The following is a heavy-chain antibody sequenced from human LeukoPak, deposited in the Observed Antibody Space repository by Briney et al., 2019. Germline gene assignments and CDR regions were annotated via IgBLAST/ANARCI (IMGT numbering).Heavy chain of an antibody. J-gene: IGHJ4*02. CDR3: ATDSQYSSSSFDY. D-gene: IGHD6-13*01. Sequence: ASVKVSCKVSGYTLTELSMHWVRQAPGKGLERMGGFDPEDGETIYAQKFQGRVTMTEDTSTDTAYMELSSLRSEDTAVYYCATDSQYSSSSFDYWGQGTLVTVSS. V-gene: IGHV1-24*01. CDR1: GYTLTELS. CDR2: FDPEDGET.